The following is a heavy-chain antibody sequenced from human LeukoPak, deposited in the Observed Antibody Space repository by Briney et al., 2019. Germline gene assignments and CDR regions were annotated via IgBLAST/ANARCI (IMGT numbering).Heavy chain of an antibody. V-gene: IGHV3-43*01. Sequence: GGSLRLSCAASGFSFEEYSMQWVRRPPGKGLEWVAVIRWDGGTTYYADSVKGRFTISRDNSEKSVYLQMNSLRTEDTAFYYCGKDIEHYDLWNGYEYRGQGTLVTVSS. CDR2: IRWDGGTT. CDR1: GFSFEEYS. D-gene: IGHD3-3*01. J-gene: IGHJ4*02. CDR3: GKDIEHYDLWNGYEY.